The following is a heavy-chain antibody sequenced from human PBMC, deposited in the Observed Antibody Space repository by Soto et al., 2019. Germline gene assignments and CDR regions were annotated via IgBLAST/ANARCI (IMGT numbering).Heavy chain of an antibody. Sequence: EVQMVESGGGLVQPGRSLRLSCAASGFTFDDYAMHWVRQAPGKGLEWVSGIRWNSGRIGYADSVMGRFTISRDNATNSLYRQMNSLRAEDMALYYGAKDLTDYGDYGYAGKDAFDIWGQGRMVTVSS. CDR3: AKDLTDYGDYGYAGKDAFDI. J-gene: IGHJ3*02. CDR1: GFTFDDYA. D-gene: IGHD4-17*01. V-gene: IGHV3-9*03. CDR2: IRWNSGRI.